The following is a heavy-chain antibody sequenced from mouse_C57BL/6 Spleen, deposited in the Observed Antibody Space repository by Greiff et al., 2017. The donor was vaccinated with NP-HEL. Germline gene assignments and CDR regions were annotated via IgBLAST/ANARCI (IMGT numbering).Heavy chain of an antibody. CDR1: GYAFTNYL. CDR3: ARSRSYEGLHYAY. CDR2: INPGSGGT. Sequence: VQLQQSGAELVRPGTSVKVSCKASGYAFTNYLIEWVKQRPGQGLEWIGVINPGSGGTNYNEKFKGKATLTADKSSRTAYMQLSSLTSEDSAVYICARSRSYEGLHYAYWGQGTLVTVSA. D-gene: IGHD2-12*01. J-gene: IGHJ3*01. V-gene: IGHV1-54*01.